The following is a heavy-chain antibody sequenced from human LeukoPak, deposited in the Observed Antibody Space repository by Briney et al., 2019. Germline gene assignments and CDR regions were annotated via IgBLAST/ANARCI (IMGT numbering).Heavy chain of an antibody. CDR3: ATIPIVVVPAAMGGYYYYYMDV. CDR1: GYSISSGYY. J-gene: IGHJ6*03. D-gene: IGHD2-2*01. CDR2: IYHSGST. V-gene: IGHV4-38-2*01. Sequence: KPSETLSLTCAVSGYSISSGYYWGWTRQPPGKGLEWIGSIYHSGSTYYNPSLKSRVTISVDTSKNQFSLKLSSVTAADTAVYYCATIPIVVVPAAMGGYYYYYMDVWGKGTTVTVSS.